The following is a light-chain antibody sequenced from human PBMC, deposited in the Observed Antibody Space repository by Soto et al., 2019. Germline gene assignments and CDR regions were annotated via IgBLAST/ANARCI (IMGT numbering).Light chain of an antibody. CDR1: SSNIGSST. Sequence: SVLTQPPSASGTPGQRVTISCSGGSSNIGSSTVNWYQHLPGTAPKLLIYSNSQRPSGVPDRFSGSKSGTSASLAISGLQSDDEADYYCLVWVDSLKGYVFGTGTKVNRP. V-gene: IGLV1-44*01. J-gene: IGLJ1*01. CDR3: LVWVDSLKGYV. CDR2: SNS.